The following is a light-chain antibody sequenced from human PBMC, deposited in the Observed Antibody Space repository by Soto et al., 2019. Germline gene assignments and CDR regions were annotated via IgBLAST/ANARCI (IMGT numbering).Light chain of an antibody. V-gene: IGKV4-1*01. CDR1: QSVLYSSNNKNF. CDR3: QQYYTTPPT. Sequence: DIVMTQSPDSLAVSLGGRATINCKSSQSVLYSSNNKNFLAWYQQKPGQPPKLLIYWASTREFGVPDRFSGSGSGTDFTLTIAGLQAEDVALYYCQQYYTTPPTFGQGTQVEIK. J-gene: IGKJ1*01. CDR2: WAS.